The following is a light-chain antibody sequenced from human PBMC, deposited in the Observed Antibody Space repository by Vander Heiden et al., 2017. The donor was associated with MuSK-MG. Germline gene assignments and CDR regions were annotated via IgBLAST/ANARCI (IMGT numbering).Light chain of an antibody. CDR3: AAWDDSLNGYWV. CDR1: SSNIGSNT. V-gene: IGLV1-44*01. CDR2: SNN. J-gene: IGLJ3*02. Sequence: QSVLTQPPSASGTPGQRVTISCSGSSSNIGSNTVNWYQQLPGTAPKRLIYSNNQRPSGVPDRFSGSKSGTSASLAISGLQPEDEADYYCAAWDDSLNGYWVFGGGTKL.